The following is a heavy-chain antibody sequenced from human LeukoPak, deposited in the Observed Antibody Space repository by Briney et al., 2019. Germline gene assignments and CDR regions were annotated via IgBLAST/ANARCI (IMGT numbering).Heavy chain of an antibody. Sequence: KPSETLSLTCTVSGGSVRSYYWSWIRQPAGKGLEWTGRIYTSGSTSYNPSLKSRVTISVDKSKNQSSLKLSSVTAADTAMYYCARDSTVTTFNYMDVWGKGTTVTVSS. V-gene: IGHV4-4*07. CDR1: GGSVRSYY. D-gene: IGHD4-11*01. J-gene: IGHJ6*03. CDR3: ARDSTVTTFNYMDV. CDR2: IYTSGST.